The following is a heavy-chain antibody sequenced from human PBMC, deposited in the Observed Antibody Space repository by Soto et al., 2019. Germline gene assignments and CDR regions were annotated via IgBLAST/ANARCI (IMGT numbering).Heavy chain of an antibody. Sequence: QVQLVQSGAEVKKPGSSVKVSCKASGGTFSSYAISWVRQAPGQGLEWMGGIIPIFGTANYAQKFQGRVTITADESTSTAYMELSSLRSEDTAVYYCARDGGYCTNGVCYREDAIGEGNYWGQGTLVTVSS. V-gene: IGHV1-69*01. CDR3: ARDGGYCTNGVCYREDAIGEGNY. D-gene: IGHD2-8*01. CDR2: IIPIFGTA. CDR1: GGTFSSYA. J-gene: IGHJ4*02.